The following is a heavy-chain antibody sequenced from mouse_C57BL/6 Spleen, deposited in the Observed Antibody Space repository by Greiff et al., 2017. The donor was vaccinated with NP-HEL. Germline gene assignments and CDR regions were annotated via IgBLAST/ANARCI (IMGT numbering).Heavy chain of an antibody. CDR3: ARDYDDGYFDY. CDR1: GFTFSSYA. V-gene: IGHV5-4*01. CDR2: ISDGGSYT. J-gene: IGHJ2*01. D-gene: IGHD2-12*01. Sequence: EVHLVESGGGLVKPGGSLKLSCAASGFTFSSYAMSWVRQTPEKRLEWVATISDGGSYTYYPDNVKGRFTISRDNAKNNLYLQMSHLKSEDTAMYCCARDYDDGYFDYWGQATTLTVSS.